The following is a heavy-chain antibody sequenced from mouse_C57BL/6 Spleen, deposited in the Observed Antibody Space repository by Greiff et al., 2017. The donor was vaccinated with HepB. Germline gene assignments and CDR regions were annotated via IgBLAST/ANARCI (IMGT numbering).Heavy chain of an antibody. CDR2: INPYNGGT. J-gene: IGHJ4*01. CDR3: ARIGILPYAMDY. CDR1: GYTFTDYY. Sequence: EVQLQQSGPVLVKPGASVKMSCKASGYTFTDYYMNWVKQSHGKSLEWIGVINPYNGGTSYNQKFKGKATLTVDKSSSTAYMELNSLTSEDSAVYYCARIGILPYAMDYWGQGTSVTVSS. V-gene: IGHV1-19*01. D-gene: IGHD4-1*01.